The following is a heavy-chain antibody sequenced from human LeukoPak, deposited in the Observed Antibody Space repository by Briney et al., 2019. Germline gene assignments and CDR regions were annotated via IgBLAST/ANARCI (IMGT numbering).Heavy chain of an antibody. D-gene: IGHD3-16*01. J-gene: IGHJ3*02. CDR2: IRYDGSNK. V-gene: IGHV3-30*02. Sequence: PGGSLRLSCAASGFTFSSYGMHWVRQAPGKGLEWVAFIRYDGSNKYYADSVRGRFTISRDNSKNTLYLQMNSLRAEDTAVYYCAKVGSAAFDIWGQGTMVTVSS. CDR1: GFTFSSYG. CDR3: AKVGSAAFDI.